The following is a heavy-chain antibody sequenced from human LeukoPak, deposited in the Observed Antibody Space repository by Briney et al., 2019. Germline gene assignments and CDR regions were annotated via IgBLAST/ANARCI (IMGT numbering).Heavy chain of an antibody. D-gene: IGHD1-26*01. CDR1: GYTFTGYY. J-gene: IGHJ4*02. CDR3: ARKNSEGSFDY. CDR2: IIPIFGTA. Sequence: SVKVSCKASGYTFTGYYMHWVRQAPGQGLEWMGWIIPIFGTANYAQKFQGRVTITADESTSTAYMELSSLRSEDTAVYYCARKNSEGSFDYWGQGTLVTVSS. V-gene: IGHV1-69*13.